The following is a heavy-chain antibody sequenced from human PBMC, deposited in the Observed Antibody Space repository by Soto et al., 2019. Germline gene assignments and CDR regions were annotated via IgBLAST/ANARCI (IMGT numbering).Heavy chain of an antibody. CDR1: GYTFTSYA. D-gene: IGHD3-10*01. Sequence: VSVKGSCKASGYTFTSYAMHWVRQAPGQRRESMGWLEGRHGNTKYSEKFQGRGTITRDTSASTAYMELSSLRSEDTAVYYCARDRLLWFGDPNNWFDPWGQGTLVTVSS. CDR2: LEGRHGNT. CDR3: ARDRLLWFGDPNNWFDP. V-gene: IGHV1-3*01. J-gene: IGHJ5*02.